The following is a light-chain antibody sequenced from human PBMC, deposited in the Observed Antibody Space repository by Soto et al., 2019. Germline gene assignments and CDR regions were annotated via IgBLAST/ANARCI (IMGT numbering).Light chain of an antibody. V-gene: IGKV2-28*01. CDR1: QSLRHSNGYNY. Sequence: DIVMTQSPLSLPVTPGEPASISCRSSQSLRHSNGYNYLDWYLQKPGQSPQLLIYLGSNRASGVPDRFSGSGSGTDFTLKISRVEAEDVGVYYCMQALQTPMYTFGQGTKLEIK. CDR2: LGS. J-gene: IGKJ2*01. CDR3: MQALQTPMYT.